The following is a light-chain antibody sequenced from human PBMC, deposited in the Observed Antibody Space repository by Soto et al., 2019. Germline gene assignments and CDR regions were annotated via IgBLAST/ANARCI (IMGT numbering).Light chain of an antibody. CDR1: QSVSSSY. J-gene: IGKJ3*01. V-gene: IGKV3-20*01. Sequence: ETVLTQSPGTLSLSPGERATPSCRASQSVSSSYLAWYQQKPGQAPRLLIYGASGRATGIPDRFSGSGSGTDFTLTISRLEPEDFAVYYCQQYGGSPSFTFGPGTKVDIK. CDR3: QQYGGSPSFT. CDR2: GAS.